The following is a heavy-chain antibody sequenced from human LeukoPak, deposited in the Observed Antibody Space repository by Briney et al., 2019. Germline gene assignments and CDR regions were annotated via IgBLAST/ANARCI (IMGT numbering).Heavy chain of an antibody. J-gene: IGHJ3*02. CDR3: AKNGGWYAFDI. Sequence: GGSLRPSCAASGFTFSSYSMNWVRQAPGKGLEWVSSISSSSSYIYYADSLKGRFTISRDNAKNSLYLQMNSLRAEDTAVYYCAKNGGWYAFDIWGQGTMVTVSS. D-gene: IGHD1-1*01. V-gene: IGHV3-21*01. CDR2: ISSSSSYI. CDR1: GFTFSSYS.